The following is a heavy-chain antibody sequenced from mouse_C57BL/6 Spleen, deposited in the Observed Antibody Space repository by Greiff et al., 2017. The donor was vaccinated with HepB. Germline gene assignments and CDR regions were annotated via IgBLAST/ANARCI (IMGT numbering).Heavy chain of an antibody. Sequence: QVQLQQPGAELVKPGASVKLSCKASGYTFTSYWMHWVKQRPGRGLEWIGRIDPNSGGTKYNEKFKSKATLTVDKPSSTAYMQLSSLTSEDSAAYDCARQGYYSNWFAYWGQGTLVTVSA. CDR2: IDPNSGGT. CDR1: GYTFTSYW. V-gene: IGHV1-72*01. J-gene: IGHJ3*01. CDR3: ARQGYYSNWFAY. D-gene: IGHD2-5*01.